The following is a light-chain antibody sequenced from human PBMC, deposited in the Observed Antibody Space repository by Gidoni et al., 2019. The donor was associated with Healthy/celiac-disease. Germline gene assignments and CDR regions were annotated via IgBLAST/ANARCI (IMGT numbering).Light chain of an antibody. CDR1: QGISNY. J-gene: IGKJ1*01. CDR2: AAS. V-gene: IGKV1-27*01. CDR3: QKYNSALWT. Sequence: DIQMTQSPSSLSASVGDRVTITCRASQGISNYLACYQQKPGKVPKLLIYAASTLQSGVPSRFSGSGSGTDFTLTISSLQPEDVATYYCQKYNSALWTFXQXTKVEIK.